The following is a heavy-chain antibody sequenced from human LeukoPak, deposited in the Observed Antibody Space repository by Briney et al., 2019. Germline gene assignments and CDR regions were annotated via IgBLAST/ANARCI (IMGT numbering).Heavy chain of an antibody. CDR2: IKQDGSEK. V-gene: IGHV3-7*01. J-gene: IGHJ4*02. D-gene: IGHD1-26*01. CDR3: ASIVGAIHFDY. Sequence: QAGGSLRLSCAASGFTFSSYWMSWVRQAPGKGLEWVANIKQDGSEKYYVDSVKGRFTISRDNAKNSLYLQMNSLRAEDTAVYYCASIVGAIHFDYWGQGTLVTVSS. CDR1: GFTFSSYW.